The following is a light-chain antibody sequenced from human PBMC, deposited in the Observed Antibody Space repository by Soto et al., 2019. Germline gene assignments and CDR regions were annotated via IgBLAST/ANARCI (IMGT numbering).Light chain of an antibody. Sequence: DIQMTQSPSTLSATVGDRVSITCRASQTISGWLAWYQQQPGKAPKLLIYDASTLESGVPSRFSGSGSGTEFTLTISGLQPDDFATYYCQHYNSYPYTFGQGTKLEIK. CDR2: DAS. CDR1: QTISGW. J-gene: IGKJ2*01. V-gene: IGKV1-5*01. CDR3: QHYNSYPYT.